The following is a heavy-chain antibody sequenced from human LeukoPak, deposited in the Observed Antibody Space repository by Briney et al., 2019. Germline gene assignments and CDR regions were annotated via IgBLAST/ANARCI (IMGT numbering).Heavy chain of an antibody. CDR2: ISYDGSNK. D-gene: IGHD2-15*01. CDR3: ARALWPHIVVVVAATRPTSGMDV. Sequence: PGRSLRLSCAASGFTFSSYAMHWVRQAPGKGLEWVAVISYDGSNKYYADSVKGRFTISRDNSKNTLYLQMNSLRAKDTAVYYCARALWPHIVVVVAATRPTSGMDVWGQGTTVTVSS. CDR1: GFTFSSYA. J-gene: IGHJ6*02. V-gene: IGHV3-30-3*01.